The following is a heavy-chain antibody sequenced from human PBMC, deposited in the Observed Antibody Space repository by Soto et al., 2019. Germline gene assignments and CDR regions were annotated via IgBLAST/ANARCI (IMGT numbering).Heavy chain of an antibody. CDR2: MNPNSGNT. V-gene: IGHV1-8*01. D-gene: IGHD6-6*01. J-gene: IGHJ3*02. CDR1: GYTFTSYD. Sequence: QVQLVQSGAEVKKPGASVKVSCKASGYTFTSYDINWVRQATGQGLEWMGWMNPNSGNTGYAQKFQGRVTMTRNTSISTAYMELSSLRSEDTAVYYCARAGAGYSSSSKDDDAFDIWGQGTMVTVSS. CDR3: ARAGAGYSSSSKDDDAFDI.